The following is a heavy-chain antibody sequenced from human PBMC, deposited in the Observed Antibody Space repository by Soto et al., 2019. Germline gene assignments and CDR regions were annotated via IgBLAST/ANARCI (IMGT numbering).Heavy chain of an antibody. CDR1: GGTFSSYA. Sequence: GASVKVSCKASGGTFSSYAISWVRQAPGQGLEWMGGIIPIFGTANYAQKFQGRVTITADESTSTAYMELSSLRSEDTAVYYCARDQVEMATSLYYFHYWXQGTLVTVSS. V-gene: IGHV1-69*13. D-gene: IGHD5-12*01. J-gene: IGHJ4*02. CDR2: IIPIFGTA. CDR3: ARDQVEMATSLYYFHY.